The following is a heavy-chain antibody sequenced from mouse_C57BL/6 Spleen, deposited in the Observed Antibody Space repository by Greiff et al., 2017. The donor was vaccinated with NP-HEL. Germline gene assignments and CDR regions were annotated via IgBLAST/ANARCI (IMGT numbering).Heavy chain of an antibody. D-gene: IGHD1-1*01. V-gene: IGHV10-3*01. CDR2: IRSKSSNYAT. CDR1: GFTFNTYA. CDR3: VRDGGSTLYYAMDY. Sequence: EVQRVESGGGLVQPKGSLKLSCAASGFTFNTYAMHWVRQAPGKGLEWVARIRSKSSNYATYYADSVKDRFTISRDDSQSMLYLQMNNLKTEDTAMYYCVRDGGSTLYYAMDYWGQGTSVTVSS. J-gene: IGHJ4*01.